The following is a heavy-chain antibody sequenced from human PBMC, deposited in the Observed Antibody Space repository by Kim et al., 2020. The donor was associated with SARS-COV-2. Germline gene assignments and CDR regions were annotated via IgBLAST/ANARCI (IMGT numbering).Heavy chain of an antibody. D-gene: IGHD6-25*01. J-gene: IGHJ5*02. V-gene: IGHV4-31*03. CDR3: AGLAAGYNWFDH. Sequence: SETLSLTCTVSGVSISSSAYYWSWIRQHPGKGLEWIGHIYYSGTIDYNPSLRSRVTISEDTSKNQFSLQLNSVTAADTAVYFCAGLAAGYNWFDHWGQGTLVTVSS. CDR2: IYYSGTI. CDR1: GVSISSSAYY.